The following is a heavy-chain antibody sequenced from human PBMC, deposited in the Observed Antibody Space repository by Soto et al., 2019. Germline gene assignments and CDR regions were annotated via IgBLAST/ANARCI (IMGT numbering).Heavy chain of an antibody. D-gene: IGHD4-17*01. V-gene: IGHV1-69*12. CDR3: AVPTLTSVWGPIDY. CDR1: GGTFRSYA. CDR2: IIPIVGTE. Sequence: QVQLVQSGAEVKKPGSSVKVSCKASGGTFRSYAINWVRQAPGQGLDWMGGIIPIVGTENYAQKFQGRVTLIADESTSTAYMELTSLTSEDTAVYYCAVPTLTSVWGPIDYWGQGTLVTVSS. J-gene: IGHJ4*02.